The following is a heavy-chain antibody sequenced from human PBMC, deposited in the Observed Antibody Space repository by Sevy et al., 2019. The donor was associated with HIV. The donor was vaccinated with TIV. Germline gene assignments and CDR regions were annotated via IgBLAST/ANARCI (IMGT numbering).Heavy chain of an antibody. J-gene: IGHJ3*02. Sequence: GGSLRLSCAASGFTFSDHYMDWVRQAPGKGLEWVGRTRNKANGYTTEDAASVKGRFTISRDDSKNSLYLQMNSLKTEDTAVYYCAREIGLRGSDAAFDIWGQGTMVTVSS. CDR1: GFTFSDHY. CDR2: TRNKANGYTT. V-gene: IGHV3-72*01. CDR3: AREIGLRGSDAAFDI. D-gene: IGHD4-17*01.